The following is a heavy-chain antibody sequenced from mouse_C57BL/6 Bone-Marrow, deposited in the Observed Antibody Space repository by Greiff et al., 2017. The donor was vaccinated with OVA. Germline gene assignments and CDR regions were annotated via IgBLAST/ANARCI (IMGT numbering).Heavy chain of an antibody. CDR3: ASDSSGHPWFAY. CDR1: GYTFTSYW. CDR2: IDPSDSYT. Sequence: QVQLQQPGAELVMPGASVKLSCKASGYTFTSYWMHWVKQRPGQGLEWIGEIDPSDSYTNYNQKFKGKSTLTVDKSSSTAYMQLSSLTSEDSAVYYCASDSSGHPWFAYWGQGTLVTVSA. D-gene: IGHD3-2*02. V-gene: IGHV1-69*01. J-gene: IGHJ3*01.